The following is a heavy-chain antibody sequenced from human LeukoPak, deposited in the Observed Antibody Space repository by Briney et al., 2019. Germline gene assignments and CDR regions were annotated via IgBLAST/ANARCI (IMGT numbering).Heavy chain of an antibody. Sequence: GGSLRLSCAASGFTFDDYAMHWVRQAPGKGLEWVSGISWNSGSIGYADSVKGRFTISRDNAKNTLYLQMNSLIPEDTAVYYCARAVPSRQAIDYWGQGTLVTVSS. CDR2: ISWNSGSI. V-gene: IGHV3-9*01. CDR1: GFTFDDYA. J-gene: IGHJ4*02. CDR3: ARAVPSRQAIDY.